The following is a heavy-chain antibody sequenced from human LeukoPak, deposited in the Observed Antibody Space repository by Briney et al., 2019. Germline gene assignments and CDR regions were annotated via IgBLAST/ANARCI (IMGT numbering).Heavy chain of an antibody. CDR1: GGSISSGGYY. CDR3: ASGNGYYYRYFDY. Sequence: SETLSPTCTVSGGSISSGGYYWSWIRQHPGKGLERIGYIYYSGSTYYNPSLKSRVTISVDTSKYQFSLKLSSVTAADTAVYYCASGNGYYYRYFDYWGQGTLVTVSS. V-gene: IGHV4-31*03. J-gene: IGHJ4*02. CDR2: IYYSGST. D-gene: IGHD3-22*01.